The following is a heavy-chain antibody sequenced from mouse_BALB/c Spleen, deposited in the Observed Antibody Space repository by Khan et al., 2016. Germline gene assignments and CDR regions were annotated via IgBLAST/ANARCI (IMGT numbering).Heavy chain of an antibody. J-gene: IGHJ4*01. CDR3: AALAMGY. V-gene: IGHV1S81*02. CDR2: INPSNGRS. CDR1: GYTFTRYW. Sequence: VQLQQPGAELVRPGASVKLSCKASGYTFTRYWMHWVNQRPGQGLEWIGEINPSNGRSNYNEKFKSKATLTVDKSSSTAYMQLSSLTSEDSAVYYCAALAMGYWGQGTSVTVSS.